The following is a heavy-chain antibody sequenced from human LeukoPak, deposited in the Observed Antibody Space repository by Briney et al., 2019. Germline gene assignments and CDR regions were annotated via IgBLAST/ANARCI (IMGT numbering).Heavy chain of an antibody. J-gene: IGHJ4*02. CDR2: ISGSGGST. V-gene: IGHV3-23*01. Sequence: PGGSLRLSCAASGFAFSSYAMSWVRQAPGKGLEWVSAISGSGGSTYYADSVKGRFTISRDNSKNTLYLQMNSLRAEDTAVYYCAKDATYYDFWSGYYISGYFDYWGQGTLVTVSS. CDR1: GFAFSSYA. D-gene: IGHD3-3*01. CDR3: AKDATYYDFWSGYYISGYFDY.